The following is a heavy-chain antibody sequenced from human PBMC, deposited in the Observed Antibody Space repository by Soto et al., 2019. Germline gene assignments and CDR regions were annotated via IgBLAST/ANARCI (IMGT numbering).Heavy chain of an antibody. D-gene: IGHD2-2*01. Sequence: EVQLVESGGGLVQPGGSLRLSCAASGVTFTTYDMHWVRQVTGKGLEWVSSIGTAGDTHYADSVKGRFTISRENAKNSLYLQMNSLGAGDTAVYYCTRGFYCSSTSCYVDAFNIWGKGTMVTVSS. CDR3: TRGFYCSSTSCYVDAFNI. V-gene: IGHV3-13*01. CDR1: GVTFTTYD. CDR2: IGTAGDT. J-gene: IGHJ3*02.